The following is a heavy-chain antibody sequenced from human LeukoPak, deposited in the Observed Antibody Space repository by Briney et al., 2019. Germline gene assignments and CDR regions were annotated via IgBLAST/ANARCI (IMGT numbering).Heavy chain of an antibody. CDR1: RFTFSSYW. Sequence: GGSLRLSCAASRFTFSSYWMSWVRQAPGKGLEWVANIKQAGSENYYVDSVKGRFTISRDNAKNSLYLQMNSLRAEDTAVHYCARGKTTVTPGYFDYWGQGTLVTVSS. J-gene: IGHJ4*02. V-gene: IGHV3-7*01. CDR3: ARGKTTVTPGYFDY. CDR2: IKQAGSEN. D-gene: IGHD4-11*01.